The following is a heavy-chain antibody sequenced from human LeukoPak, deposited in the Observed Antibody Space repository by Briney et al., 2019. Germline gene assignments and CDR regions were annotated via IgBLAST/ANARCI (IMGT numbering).Heavy chain of an antibody. CDR1: GFTFSSYW. D-gene: IGHD3-22*01. CDR2: IKTDGSNT. V-gene: IGHV3-74*01. Sequence: GGSLRLSCAASGFTFSSYWMHWVRQVPGKGLVWVSRIKTDGSNTVYADNVKGRFTISRDNAKNTLYLQMNSLRVEDTAVYYCTRTYYYDSRDYFDYWGQGAQVTVSS. J-gene: IGHJ4*02. CDR3: TRTYYYDSRDYFDY.